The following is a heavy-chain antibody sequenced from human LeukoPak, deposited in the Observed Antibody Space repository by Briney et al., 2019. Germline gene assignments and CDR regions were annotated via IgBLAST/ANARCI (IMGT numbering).Heavy chain of an antibody. CDR2: MYYSGSN. CDR1: GDSISSYY. V-gene: IGHV4-59*12. Sequence: PSETLSLTCTVSGDSISSYYWSWIRQPPGKGLEWIGYMYYSGSNYYDPSLKSRVTMSVDTSKNQFSLKLTSVTAADTAMYYCARDLPTVGRGPDAFDIWGQGTMVTVSS. D-gene: IGHD4-23*01. CDR3: ARDLPTVGRGPDAFDI. J-gene: IGHJ3*02.